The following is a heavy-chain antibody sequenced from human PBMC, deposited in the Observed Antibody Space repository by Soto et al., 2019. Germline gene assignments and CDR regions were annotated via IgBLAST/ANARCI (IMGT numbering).Heavy chain of an antibody. V-gene: IGHV3-21*01. D-gene: IGHD6-19*01. CDR1: GFTFSTYS. CDR3: ARDSSDFDY. J-gene: IGHJ4*02. CDR2: ISSTSSYI. Sequence: EVQLVESGGGLVKPGGSLRLSCAASGFTFSTYSMNWVRQAPGQGLEWVSSISSTSSYIYYADSVKGRFTISRDNAKNPLYLQLYSLRAEDRAVYYCARDSSDFDYWGQGSLVTVSS.